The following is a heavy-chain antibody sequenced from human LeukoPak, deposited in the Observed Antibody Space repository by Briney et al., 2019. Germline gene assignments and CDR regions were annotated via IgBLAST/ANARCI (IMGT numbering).Heavy chain of an antibody. D-gene: IGHD4-11*01. V-gene: IGHV4-38-2*01. J-gene: IGHJ4*02. Sequence: SETLSLTCAVSGYSISSGYYWGWIRQPPGKGLEWSGSIYHSGNTYYNPSLKSRVTISVDTSKNQFSLKLSSVTAADTAVYYCARLHDYSNCVYHGVSAGDYWGQGTLVTVSS. CDR2: IYHSGNT. CDR3: ARLHDYSNCVYHGVSAGDY. CDR1: GYSISSGYY.